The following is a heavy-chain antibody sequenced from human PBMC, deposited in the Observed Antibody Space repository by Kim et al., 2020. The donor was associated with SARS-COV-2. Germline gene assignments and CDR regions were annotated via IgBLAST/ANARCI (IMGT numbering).Heavy chain of an antibody. CDR1: GGSFSGYY. V-gene: IGHV4-34*01. J-gene: IGHJ5*02. CDR2: INHSGST. D-gene: IGHD3-10*01. Sequence: SETLSLTCAVYGGSFSGYYWSWIRQPPGKGLEWIGEINHSGSTNYNPSLKSRVTISVDTSKNQFSLKLSSVTAADTAVYYCARRPQLRGVIIRPFPINWFDPWGQGTLVTVSS. CDR3: ARRPQLRGVIIRPFPINWFDP.